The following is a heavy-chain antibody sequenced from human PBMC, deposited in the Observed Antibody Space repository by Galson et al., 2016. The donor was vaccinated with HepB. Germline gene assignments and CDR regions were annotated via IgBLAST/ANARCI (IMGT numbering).Heavy chain of an antibody. V-gene: IGHV1-69*13. J-gene: IGHJ4*02. CDR2: IIPMSGAP. CDR3: ARREILTAYYSPFDF. CDR1: GNTFNTYG. D-gene: IGHD3-9*01. Sequence: SVKVSCKASGNTFNTYGFNWGRQAPGQGLEWMGGIIPMSGAPNYAQRFQGRVTITADESTTTVYMELSSLTSEDTAFYYCARREILTAYYSPFDFWGQGTLVTVSS.